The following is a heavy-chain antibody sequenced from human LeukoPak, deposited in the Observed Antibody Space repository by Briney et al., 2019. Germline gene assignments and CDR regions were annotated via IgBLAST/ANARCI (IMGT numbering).Heavy chain of an antibody. CDR3: ARVPSPIAMGFFFDY. CDR1: GYTFTGYY. V-gene: IGHV1-2*02. Sequence: ASVKVSCTASGYTFTGYYMHWVRQAPGQGLEWMGWINPNSGGTNYAQKFQGRVTMTRDTSISTPYMELSRLRSDDTAVYVCARVPSPIAMGFFFDYWGQGNLVTVSS. CDR2: INPNSGGT. D-gene: IGHD5-18*01. J-gene: IGHJ4*02.